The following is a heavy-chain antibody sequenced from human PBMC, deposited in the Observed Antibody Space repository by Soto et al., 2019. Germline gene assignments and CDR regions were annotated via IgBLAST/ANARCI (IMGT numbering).Heavy chain of an antibody. Sequence: TLSLTCTVSGGSITSGGYSWSWIRQSPGQGLEWIGYIYQGGSAYYNPSLKNRVTILIDRSKNQFSLNLTSVTAADTAVYYCARSFYGVDLWGQGTTVTVSS. J-gene: IGHJ6*02. V-gene: IGHV4-30-2*06. CDR1: GGSITSGGYS. CDR2: IYQGGSA. CDR3: ARSFYGVDL.